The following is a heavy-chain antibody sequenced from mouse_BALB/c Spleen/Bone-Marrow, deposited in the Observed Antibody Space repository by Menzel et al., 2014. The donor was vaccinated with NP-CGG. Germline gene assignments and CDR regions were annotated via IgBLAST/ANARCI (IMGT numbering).Heavy chain of an antibody. CDR2: IDPETGGT. D-gene: IGHD3-2*01. CDR1: GYTITDYE. V-gene: IGHV1-15*01. Sequence: QVQLKESGAELVRPGASVTLSCRASGYTITDYEMHWLKQTPVHGLEWIGAIDPETGGTAYNQKFKGRATLTTDKSSSTAYMELRSLTSEDSAVNYCTRLDSSGYGAYWGQGTLVTVSA. CDR3: TRLDSSGYGAY. J-gene: IGHJ3*01.